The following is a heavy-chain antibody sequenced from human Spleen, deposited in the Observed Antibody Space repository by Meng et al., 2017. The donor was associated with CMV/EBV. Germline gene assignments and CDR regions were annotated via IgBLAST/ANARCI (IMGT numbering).Heavy chain of an antibody. CDR2: INSDGSST. D-gene: IGHD6-13*01. Sequence: LSCAASGFTFSSYWMHWVREAPGKGLVWISRINSDGSSTSYADSVKGRFTISRDNAKNTLYLQMSSLRAEDTAVYYCARGRGYSSTGWGQGTLVTVSS. V-gene: IGHV3-74*01. CDR1: GFTFSSYW. CDR3: ARGRGYSSTG. J-gene: IGHJ4*02.